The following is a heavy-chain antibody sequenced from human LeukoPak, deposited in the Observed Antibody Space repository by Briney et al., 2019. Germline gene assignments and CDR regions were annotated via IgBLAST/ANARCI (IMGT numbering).Heavy chain of an antibody. CDR2: ISYDGSNK. CDR3: ARVPRGYYGMDV. Sequence: GGSLRLSCVASGFTFSSYAMHWVRQAPGKGLEWVAVISYDGSNKYYADSVKGRFTISRDNSKNTLYLQMNSLRAEDTAVYYCARVPRGYYGMDVWGQGTTVTVSS. CDR1: GFTFSSYA. J-gene: IGHJ6*02. V-gene: IGHV3-30-3*01.